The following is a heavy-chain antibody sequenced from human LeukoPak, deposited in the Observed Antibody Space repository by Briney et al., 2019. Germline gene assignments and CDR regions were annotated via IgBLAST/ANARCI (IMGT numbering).Heavy chain of an antibody. Sequence: SETLSLTCTVSGGSINNYYWSWIRQPPGKGLEWIGYIYYSGSTNYNPSLKSRVTISVDTSKNQFSLKLSSVTAADTAVYYCARGIAAAGTYYFDYWGRGTLVTVSS. CDR1: GGSINNYY. D-gene: IGHD6-13*01. J-gene: IGHJ4*02. CDR2: IYYSGST. CDR3: ARGIAAAGTYYFDY. V-gene: IGHV4-59*01.